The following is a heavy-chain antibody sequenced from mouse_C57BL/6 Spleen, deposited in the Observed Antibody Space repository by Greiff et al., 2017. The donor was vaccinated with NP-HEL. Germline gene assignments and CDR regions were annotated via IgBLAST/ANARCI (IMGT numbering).Heavy chain of an antibody. CDR1: GYTFTSYG. CDR2: IYPRSGNT. Sequence: QVQLQQSGAELARPGASVKLSCKASGYTFTSYGISWVKQRTGQGLEWIGEIYPRSGNTYYNEKFKGKATLTADKSSSTAYMELRSLTSEDSAVYFCAWDGSSAWFAYWGPGTLVTVST. V-gene: IGHV1-81*01. J-gene: IGHJ3*01. CDR3: AWDGSSAWFAY. D-gene: IGHD1-1*01.